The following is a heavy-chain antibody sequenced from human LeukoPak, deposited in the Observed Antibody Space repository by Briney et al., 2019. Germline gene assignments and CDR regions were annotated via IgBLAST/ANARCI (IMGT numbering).Heavy chain of an antibody. CDR3: AKDLYGDHGLGVGYYYGMDV. D-gene: IGHD4-17*01. CDR2: ISWDGGST. J-gene: IGHJ6*02. CDR1: GFTFDDYT. Sequence: PGGSLRLSCAASGFTFDDYTMHWVRQAPGKGLEWVSLISWDGGSTYYADSVKGRFTISRDNSKNSLYLQMNSLRTEDTALYYCAKDLYGDHGLGVGYYYGMDVWGQGTTVTVSS. V-gene: IGHV3-43*01.